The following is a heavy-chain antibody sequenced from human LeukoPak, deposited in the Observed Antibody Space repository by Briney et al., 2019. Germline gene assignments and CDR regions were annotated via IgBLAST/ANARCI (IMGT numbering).Heavy chain of an antibody. J-gene: IGHJ4*02. V-gene: IGHV1-69*05. CDR1: GGTFSSYA. CDR3: AGDVAYEHYFDY. D-gene: IGHD2-21*01. CDR2: IIPIFGTA. Sequence: ASVKVSCKASGGTFSSYAISWVRQAPGQGLERMGGIIPIFGTASYAQKFQGRVTITTDESTSTAYMELSSLRSEDTAVYYCAGDVAYEHYFDYWGQGTLVTVSS.